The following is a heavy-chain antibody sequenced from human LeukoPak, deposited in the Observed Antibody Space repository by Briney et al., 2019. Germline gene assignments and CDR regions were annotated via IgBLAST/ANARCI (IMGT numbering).Heavy chain of an antibody. CDR3: ARGRTIFGGSPFDY. V-gene: IGHV4-34*01. D-gene: IGHD3-3*01. J-gene: IGHJ4*02. CDR1: GGSFSGYY. Sequence: SETLSLTCAVYGGSFSGYYWSWIRQPPGKGLEWIGEINHSGSTNYNPSLKSRVTISVDTSKSQFPLKLSSVTAADTAVYYCARGRTIFGGSPFDYWGQGTLVTVSS. CDR2: INHSGST.